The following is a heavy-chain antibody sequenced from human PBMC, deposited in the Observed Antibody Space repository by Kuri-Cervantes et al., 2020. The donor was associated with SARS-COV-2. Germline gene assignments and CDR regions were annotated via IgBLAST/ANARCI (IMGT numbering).Heavy chain of an antibody. D-gene: IGHD3-3*01. J-gene: IGHJ5*02. Sequence: GESLKISCAASGFTFSSYWMSWVRQAPGKGLEWVANIKQDGSEKYYVDSVKGRFTISRDNAKNSLYLQMNSPRAEDTAVYYCARHPYYDFWSGYTEYNWFDPWGQGTLVTVSS. CDR1: GFTFSSYW. V-gene: IGHV3-7*03. CDR3: ARHPYYDFWSGYTEYNWFDP. CDR2: IKQDGSEK.